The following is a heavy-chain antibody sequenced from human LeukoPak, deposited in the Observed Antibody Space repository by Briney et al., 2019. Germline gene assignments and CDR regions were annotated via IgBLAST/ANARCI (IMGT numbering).Heavy chain of an antibody. V-gene: IGHV3-23*01. CDR2: ISPSGGGT. Sequence: GGSLRLSCAASGFTFSSYGMNWVRQAPGKGLEWVSGISPSGGGTYYADSVKGRFTISRDDSKNTLSLQMDSLRVEDTAVYYCAQDLAWGAFDHWGQGTLVTVSS. CDR3: AQDLAWGAFDH. CDR1: GFTFSSYG. D-gene: IGHD7-27*01. J-gene: IGHJ4*02.